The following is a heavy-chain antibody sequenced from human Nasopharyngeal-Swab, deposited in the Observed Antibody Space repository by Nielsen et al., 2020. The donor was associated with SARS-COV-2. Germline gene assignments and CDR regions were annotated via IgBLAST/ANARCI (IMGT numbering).Heavy chain of an antibody. Sequence: GESLKISCIASGFTFNIYAMAWVRRTPGRGLQWVSGISASGGSTYYTDPVKGRFAVSRDNSRNTLYLQMHSLRVEDTALYYCAKDGVVRGDALDLWGQGTMVTVSS. V-gene: IGHV3-23*01. CDR2: ISASGGST. CDR3: AKDGVVRGDALDL. J-gene: IGHJ3*01. D-gene: IGHD3-10*01. CDR1: GFTFNIYA.